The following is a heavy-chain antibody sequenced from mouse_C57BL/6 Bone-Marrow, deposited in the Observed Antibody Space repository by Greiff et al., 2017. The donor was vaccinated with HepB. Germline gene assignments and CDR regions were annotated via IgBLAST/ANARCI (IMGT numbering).Heavy chain of an antibody. J-gene: IGHJ3*01. V-gene: IGHV1-26*01. CDR2: INPNNGGT. D-gene: IGHD2-14*01. CDR3: ASGGYDPLFAD. Sequence: EVQLQQSGPELVKPGASVKISCKASGYTFTDYYMNWVKQSHGKSLEWIGDINPNNGGTSYNQKFKGKATLTVDKSSSTAYMELRSLTSEDSAVYYCASGGYDPLFADWGQGTLVTVS. CDR1: GYTFTDYY.